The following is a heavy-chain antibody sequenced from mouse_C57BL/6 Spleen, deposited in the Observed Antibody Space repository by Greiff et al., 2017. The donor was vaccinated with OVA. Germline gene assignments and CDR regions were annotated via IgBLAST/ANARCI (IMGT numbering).Heavy chain of an antibody. CDR1: GYTFTSYW. Sequence: QVQLQQPGAELVMPGASVKLSRKASGYTFTSYWMHWVKQRPGQGLEWIGEIDPSDSYTNYNQKFKGKSTLTVDKSSSTAYMQLSSLTSEDSAVYYCARSGQLRLHFDYWGQGTTLTVSS. J-gene: IGHJ2*01. V-gene: IGHV1-69*01. CDR2: IDPSDSYT. CDR3: ARSGQLRLHFDY. D-gene: IGHD3-2*02.